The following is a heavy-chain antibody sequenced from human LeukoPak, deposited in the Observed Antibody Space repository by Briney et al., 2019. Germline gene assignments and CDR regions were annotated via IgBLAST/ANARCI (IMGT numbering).Heavy chain of an antibody. CDR3: ARDHDILTGYPSFDY. D-gene: IGHD3-9*01. V-gene: IGHV3-74*01. CDR1: GFTFSSYR. Sequence: GGSLRLSCAASGFTFSSYRMHWVRQAPGKGLVWVSRINSDGSSTSYADSVKGRFTISRDNAKNTLYLQMNSLRAEDTAVYYCARDHDILTGYPSFDYWGQGTLVTVSS. J-gene: IGHJ4*02. CDR2: INSDGSST.